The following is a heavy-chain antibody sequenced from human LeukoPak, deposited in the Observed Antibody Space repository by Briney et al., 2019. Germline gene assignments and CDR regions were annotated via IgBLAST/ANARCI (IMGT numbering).Heavy chain of an antibody. J-gene: IGHJ6*03. CDR1: GGSFSGYY. V-gene: IGHV4-34*01. Sequence: SETLSLTCAVYGGSFSGYYWSWIRQPPGKGLEWIGEINHSGSTNYNPSLKSRVTISVDTSKNQFSLKLSSVTAADTAVYYCAGAGNTPYYCYYMDVWGKGTTVTVSS. CDR3: AGAGNTPYYCYYMDV. CDR2: INHSGST. D-gene: IGHD1/OR15-1a*01.